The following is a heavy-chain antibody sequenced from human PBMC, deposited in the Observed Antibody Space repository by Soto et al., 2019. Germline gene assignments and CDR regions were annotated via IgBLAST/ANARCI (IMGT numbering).Heavy chain of an antibody. CDR1: GFTFDDNA. CDR3: AIDMYFITAAGGGIDD. J-gene: IGHJ4*02. D-gene: IGHD6-25*01. CDR2: ISWNSGTI. Sequence: EVQLVESGGGLVQPGRSLRLSCAASGFTFDDNAMHWVRQSPGKGLEGVSGISWNSGTIAYADSVKGRFTISRDNAKNPRYLQMNSLRAEGTALYYCAIDMYFITAAGGGIDDWGQGTLVTVSS. V-gene: IGHV3-9*01.